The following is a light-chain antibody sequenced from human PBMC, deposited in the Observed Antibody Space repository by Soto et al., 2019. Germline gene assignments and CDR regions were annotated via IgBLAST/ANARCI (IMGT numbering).Light chain of an antibody. J-gene: IGKJ1*01. CDR3: QQYGSSPRT. CDR1: QSIRSNY. Sequence: ELVFTHSPGTLSLSPGARATLSGRAIQSIRSNYVAWYQQKPGQGPRLLIYGASSRATGIPDRFSGSGSATDFTLIISRMEPEDFAMYYCQQYGSSPRTFGQGTKVDIK. CDR2: GAS. V-gene: IGKV3-20*01.